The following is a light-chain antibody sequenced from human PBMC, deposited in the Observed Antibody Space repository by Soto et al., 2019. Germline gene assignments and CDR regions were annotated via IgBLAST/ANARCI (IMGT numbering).Light chain of an antibody. CDR3: QHFGT. CDR1: QSARSS. J-gene: IGKJ1*01. Sequence: ELVMSQSPATLSVSPGERATLSCKARQSARSSLGWYQQKPGQPPRLLIHDVSIRATGIPDRFSGSGSETDFTLTISRVEPEDFAVYYCQHFGTFGQGTKVAIK. V-gene: IGKV3-15*01. CDR2: DVS.